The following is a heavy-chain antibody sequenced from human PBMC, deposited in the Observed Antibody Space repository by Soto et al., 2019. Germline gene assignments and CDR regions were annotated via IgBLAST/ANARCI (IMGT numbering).Heavy chain of an antibody. Sequence: ASVKVSCKASGGSFSSYAISWVRQAPGQGLEWMGGIIPIFGTANYAQKFQGRVTITADESTSTAYMELSSLRSEDTAVDYCARVDGPSYEVWSGYISGMDVWG. CDR3: ARVDGPSYEVWSGYISGMDV. D-gene: IGHD3-3*01. J-gene: IGHJ6*02. CDR2: IIPIFGTA. V-gene: IGHV1-69*13. CDR1: GGSFSSYA.